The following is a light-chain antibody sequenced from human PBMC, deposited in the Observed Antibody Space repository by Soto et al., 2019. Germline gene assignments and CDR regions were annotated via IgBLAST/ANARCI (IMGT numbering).Light chain of an antibody. V-gene: IGKV3D-15*01. CDR1: QSVSSN. CDR3: QQYNNWPT. Sequence: EIVMTQSPATLSVSARERATLSCRASQSVSSNLAWYQQKPVQAPRLLIYGAATRATGLPARFSCSGSVTEFTLTISSLQSEDFAVYSCQQYNNWPTFGQGTKVDIK. J-gene: IGKJ1*01. CDR2: GAA.